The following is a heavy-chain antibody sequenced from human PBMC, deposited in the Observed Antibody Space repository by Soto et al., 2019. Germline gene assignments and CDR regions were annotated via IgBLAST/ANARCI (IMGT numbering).Heavy chain of an antibody. CDR1: GGSISSYY. CDR3: ARALETIAARPHWFDP. Sequence: SETLSLTCTVSGGSISSYYWSWIRQPPGKGLEWIGYFYYSGSTNYNPSLKSRVTISVDTSKNQFSLKLSSVTAADTAVYYCARALETIAARPHWFDPWGQGTLVTVSS. J-gene: IGHJ5*02. D-gene: IGHD6-6*01. CDR2: FYYSGST. V-gene: IGHV4-59*01.